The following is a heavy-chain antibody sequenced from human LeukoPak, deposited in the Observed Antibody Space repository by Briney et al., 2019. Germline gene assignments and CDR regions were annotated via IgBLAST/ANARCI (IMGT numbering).Heavy chain of an antibody. J-gene: IGHJ4*02. CDR1: GFTFSTYW. D-gene: IGHD3-9*01. CDR3: ARGLQYYDFLTGYYTAPSYFDH. CDR2: IKQDGSEK. Sequence: GGSLRLSCEASGFTFSTYWMTWVRQAPGKGLEWVANIKQDGSEKSVVDSVEGRFTISRDNAKNSLYLQMNGLRAEDSAVYYCARGLQYYDFLTGYYTAPSYFDHWGQGALVTVSS. V-gene: IGHV3-7*01.